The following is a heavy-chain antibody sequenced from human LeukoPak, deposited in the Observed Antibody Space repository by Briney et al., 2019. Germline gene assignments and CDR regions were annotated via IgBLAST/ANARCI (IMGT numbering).Heavy chain of an antibody. Sequence: ASVKVSCKASGGTFSSYAISWVRQAPGQGLEWMGGITPIFGTANYAQKFQGRVTITTDESTSTAYMELSSLRSEDTAVYYCARVGVVPQGFSFDYWGQGTLVTVSS. D-gene: IGHD2-2*01. CDR2: ITPIFGTA. CDR1: GGTFSSYA. CDR3: ARVGVVPQGFSFDY. J-gene: IGHJ4*02. V-gene: IGHV1-69*05.